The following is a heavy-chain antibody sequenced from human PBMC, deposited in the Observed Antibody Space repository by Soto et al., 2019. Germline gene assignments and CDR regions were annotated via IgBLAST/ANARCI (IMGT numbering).Heavy chain of an antibody. CDR1: GGTFSSYA. J-gene: IGHJ4*02. Sequence: SVKVSCKASGGTFSSYAISWGRQAPGQGLEWMGGIIPIFGTANYAQKFQGRVTITADKSTSTAYMELSSLRSEDTAVYYCARVSDWEPGAFDYWGQGTLVTVTS. D-gene: IGHD1-1*01. V-gene: IGHV1-69*06. CDR2: IIPIFGTA. CDR3: ARVSDWEPGAFDY.